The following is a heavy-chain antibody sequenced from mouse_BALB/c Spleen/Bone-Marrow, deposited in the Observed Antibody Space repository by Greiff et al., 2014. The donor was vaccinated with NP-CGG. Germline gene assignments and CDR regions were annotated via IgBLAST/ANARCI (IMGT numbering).Heavy chain of an antibody. V-gene: IGHV5-12-2*01. CDR1: GFTFSSYT. CDR2: ISNGGGST. Sequence: EVKLVESGGGLVQPGGSLKLSCAASGFTFSSYTMSWVRQTPEERLEWVAYISNGGGSTYYPDTVKGRFTISRDNAKNTLYLQMSSLKSEDTAMYYCARHGGSRGYYFDYRGQGTTLTVSS. D-gene: IGHD1-1*01. J-gene: IGHJ2*01. CDR3: ARHGGSRGYYFDY.